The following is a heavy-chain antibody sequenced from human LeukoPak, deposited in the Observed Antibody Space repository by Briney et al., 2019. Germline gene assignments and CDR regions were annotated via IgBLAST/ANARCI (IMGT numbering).Heavy chain of an antibody. CDR2: IDTGSTYI. CDR3: ARGGYSSHYYAMDV. Sequence: GGSLRLSCAASGFTFSSYSITWVRQAPGKGLEWVSSIDTGSTYIYYADSVKGRFTISRDNAKDSLYLQMNSLRAEDTAAYYCARGGYSSHYYAMDVWGQGTTVTVSS. D-gene: IGHD3-22*01. J-gene: IGHJ6*02. V-gene: IGHV3-21*01. CDR1: GFTFSSYS.